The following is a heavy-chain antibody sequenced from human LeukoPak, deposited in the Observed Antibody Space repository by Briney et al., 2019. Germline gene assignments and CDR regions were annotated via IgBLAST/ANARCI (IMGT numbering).Heavy chain of an antibody. J-gene: IGHJ1*01. CDR3: AKYVADRGDYRAEYFQH. Sequence: SETLSLTCTVSGGSISSSSYYWGWIRQPPGKGLEWIGNIYYSGSTYYNPSLKSRVTISVDTSKNQFSLKLSSVTAADTAVYYCAKYVADRGDYRAEYFQHWGQGTLVTVSS. D-gene: IGHD4-17*01. CDR2: IYYSGST. CDR1: GGSISSSSYY. V-gene: IGHV4-39*01.